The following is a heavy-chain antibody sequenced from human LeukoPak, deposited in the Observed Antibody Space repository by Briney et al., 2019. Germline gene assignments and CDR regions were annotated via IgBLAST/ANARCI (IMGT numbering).Heavy chain of an antibody. J-gene: IGHJ3*02. CDR3: ARRNPLTQDAFDI. V-gene: IGHV4-59*12. D-gene: IGHD2-21*02. Sequence: SETLSLTCTVSGDSITGYYWGWIRQTPGKGLEWIGNIFYSGGTYYSPSFQGQVTISADKSISTAYLQWGSLKASDTAMYYCARRNPLTQDAFDIWGQGTMVTVSS. CDR2: IFYSGGT. CDR1: GDSITGYY.